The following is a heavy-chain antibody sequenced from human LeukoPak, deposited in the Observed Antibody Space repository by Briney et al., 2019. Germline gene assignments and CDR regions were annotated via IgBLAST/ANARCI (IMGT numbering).Heavy chain of an antibody. Sequence: GGSLRLSCAASGLTFSSFFFNWVRQGPGKGLECVSSINAVASYIYYADSVKGRYTISRDNAKNSLCLQMYSLRGEDTGVYFCARLRSNSDKSGFSSYYDYWGQGPLVSVSS. CDR1: GLTFSSFF. CDR3: ARLRSNSDKSGFSSYYDY. CDR2: INAVASYI. J-gene: IGHJ4*02. V-gene: IGHV3-21*06. D-gene: IGHD3-22*01.